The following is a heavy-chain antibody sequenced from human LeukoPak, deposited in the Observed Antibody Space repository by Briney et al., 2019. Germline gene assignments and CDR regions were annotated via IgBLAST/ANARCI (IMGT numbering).Heavy chain of an antibody. J-gene: IGHJ4*02. V-gene: IGHV3-23*01. CDR2: IQANDRNT. Sequence: PGGSLRLSCSASGFTFSSYAMNWVRQAPGEGLEWGSSIQANDRNTYYAESVKGRFTISRDNSKDTLYLQVNSLRAEDTAAYYCARSFRPCSSTSCYFSFDFWGQGIQVAVSS. D-gene: IGHD2-2*01. CDR3: ARSFRPCSSTSCYFSFDF. CDR1: GFTFSSYA.